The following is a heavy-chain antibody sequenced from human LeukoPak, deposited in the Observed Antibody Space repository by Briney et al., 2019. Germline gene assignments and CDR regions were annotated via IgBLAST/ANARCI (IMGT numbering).Heavy chain of an antibody. D-gene: IGHD6-13*01. J-gene: IGHJ3*02. CDR2: IWYDGSNK. CDR1: GFTFSSYG. Sequence: GGSLRLSCAASGFTFSSYGMHWVRQAPGKGLEWVAVIWYDGSNKYYADSVKGRFTISRDNSKNTLYLQMNSLRAEDTAVYYCARHSSSWYFAFDIWGQGTMVTVSS. V-gene: IGHV3-33*08. CDR3: ARHSSSWYFAFDI.